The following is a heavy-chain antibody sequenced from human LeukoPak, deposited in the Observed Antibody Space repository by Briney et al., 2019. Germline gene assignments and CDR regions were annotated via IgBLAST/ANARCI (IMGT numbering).Heavy chain of an antibody. J-gene: IGHJ4*02. Sequence: GGSLRLSCTASGFTFGDYAMSWIRQAPGKGLEWVGFIRSNVYGGTTEHAASVEARFTISRDDSNSIAYLQMNSLKTEDTAVYYCTRGSGRYVMVDWWGQGTLVTVSS. CDR2: IRSNVYGGTT. CDR1: GFTFGDYA. V-gene: IGHV3-49*03. D-gene: IGHD6-19*01. CDR3: TRGSGRYVMVDW.